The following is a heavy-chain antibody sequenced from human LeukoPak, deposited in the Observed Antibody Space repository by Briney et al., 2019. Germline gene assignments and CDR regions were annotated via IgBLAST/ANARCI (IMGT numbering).Heavy chain of an antibody. D-gene: IGHD4-17*01. CDR2: INPSGGST. CDR3: ARGTTATLYGYYYYYMDV. J-gene: IGHJ6*03. V-gene: IGHV1-46*03. CDR1: GYTFTSYY. Sequence: ASVKVSCKASGYTFTSYYMHWVRQAPGQGLEWMGIINPSGGSTSYAQKFQGRVTMSRDTSTSTVYMELSSLRSEDTAVYYCARGTTATLYGYYYYYMDVWGKGTTVTVSS.